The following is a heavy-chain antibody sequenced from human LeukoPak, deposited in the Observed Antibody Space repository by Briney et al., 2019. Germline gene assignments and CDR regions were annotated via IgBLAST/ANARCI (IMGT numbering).Heavy chain of an antibody. V-gene: IGHV1-3*01. CDR3: ARSSLGYYYGMDV. J-gene: IGHJ6*02. CDR1: GYTFTSYA. CDR2: INAGNGNT. Sequence: ASVNVPCKASGYTFTSYATHWVRQAPGQRLEWMGWINAGNGNTKYSQKFQGRVTITRDTSASTAYMELSSLRSEDTAVYYCARSSLGYYYGMDVWGQGTTVTVSS.